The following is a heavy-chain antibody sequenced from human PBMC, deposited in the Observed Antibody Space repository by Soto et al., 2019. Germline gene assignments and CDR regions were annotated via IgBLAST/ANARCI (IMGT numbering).Heavy chain of an antibody. CDR1: GFTFSSYA. D-gene: IGHD3-10*01. CDR3: AKGGSTMLRGVILLFDY. V-gene: IGHV3-23*01. J-gene: IGHJ4*02. Sequence: GGSLRLSCAASGFTFSSYAMSWVRQAPGKGLEWVSAISGSGGSTYYADSVKGRFTISRDNSKNTLYLQMNSLRAEDTAVYYCAKGGSTMLRGVILLFDYWGQGTQVTVYS. CDR2: ISGSGGST.